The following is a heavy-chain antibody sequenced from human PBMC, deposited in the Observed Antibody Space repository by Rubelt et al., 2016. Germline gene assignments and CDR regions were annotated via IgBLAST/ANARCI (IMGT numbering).Heavy chain of an antibody. D-gene: IGHD6-19*01. CDR3: ARDHSSGWYLEGFFDY. CDR2: IYHSGST. V-gene: IGHV4-38-2*02. J-gene: IGHJ4*02. CDR1: GYSISSGYY. Sequence: QVQLQESGPGLVKPSETLSLTCTVSGYSISSGYYWGWIRQPPGKGLEWIGSIYHSGSTYYNPSLKSRVTISLDTSRSPFSLRLSSVTAADTAVYYCARDHSSGWYLEGFFDYWGQGTLVTVSS.